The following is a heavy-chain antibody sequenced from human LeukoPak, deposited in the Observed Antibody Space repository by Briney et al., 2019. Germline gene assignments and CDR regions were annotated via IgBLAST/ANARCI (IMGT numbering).Heavy chain of an antibody. CDR3: ARDGVRVTYTSGWYHFDY. V-gene: IGHV4-59*01. Sequence: SETLSLTCTVSGGSISSYYWSWIRQPPGKGLEWIGYIYYSGSTNYNPSLKSRVTISVDTSKNQFSLKLSSVTAADTAVYFCARDGVRVTYTSGWYHFDYWGQGTLVTVSS. CDR1: GGSISSYY. J-gene: IGHJ4*02. D-gene: IGHD6-19*01. CDR2: IYYSGST.